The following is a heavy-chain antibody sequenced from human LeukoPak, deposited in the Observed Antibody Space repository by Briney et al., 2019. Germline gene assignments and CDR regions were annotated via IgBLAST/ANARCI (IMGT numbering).Heavy chain of an antibody. Sequence: PGGSLRLSCAASGFTFSDYYMSWIRRAPGKGLEWVPYISSSGSTIYYADSVKGRFTISRDNAKNSLYLQMNSLRAEDTAVYYCARDLVRYFDWYNWFDPWGQGTLVTVSS. V-gene: IGHV3-11*01. CDR2: ISSSGSTI. D-gene: IGHD3-9*01. J-gene: IGHJ5*02. CDR1: GFTFSDYY. CDR3: ARDLVRYFDWYNWFDP.